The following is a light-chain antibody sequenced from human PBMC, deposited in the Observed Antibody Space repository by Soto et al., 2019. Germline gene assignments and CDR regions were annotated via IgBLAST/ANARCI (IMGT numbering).Light chain of an antibody. CDR2: GAS. CDR3: QQYGSSPRT. Sequence: DIVLTQSPGTLSLSPGDRATLSCRGSQSVSSSYLAWYQQKPGQAPRLLIYGASSRATGIPDRFSGSGSGTDLTLTISRLEPEDFAVYYCQQYGSSPRTCGQGTKVDIK. CDR1: QSVSSSY. V-gene: IGKV3-20*01. J-gene: IGKJ1*01.